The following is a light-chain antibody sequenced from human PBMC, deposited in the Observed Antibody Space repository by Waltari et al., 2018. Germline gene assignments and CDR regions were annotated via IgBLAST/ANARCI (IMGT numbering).Light chain of an antibody. CDR2: AVR. V-gene: IGLV2-11*01. Sequence: QSALTQPRSVSGSPGQSVTIPCTGTRRAVGTYNYASWYQQHPGKAPRLMIYAVRKRPSGVPYRFSGSKSGNTASLTISGLQAEDEADYYCCSYAGSYTDVFGTGTKVTVL. J-gene: IGLJ1*01. CDR3: CSYAGSYTDV. CDR1: RRAVGTYNY.